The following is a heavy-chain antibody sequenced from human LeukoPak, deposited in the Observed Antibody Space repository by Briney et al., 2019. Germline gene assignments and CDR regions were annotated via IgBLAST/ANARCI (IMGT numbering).Heavy chain of an antibody. CDR2: ITWNRDNI. V-gene: IGHV3-9*01. J-gene: IGHJ6*02. CDR1: GFTFDDYA. CDR3: AKDLGSAITSALVLDV. D-gene: IGHD2-15*01. Sequence: PGGSLRLSCAASGFTFDDYAMHWVRQAPGKGLEWVSGITWNRDNIGYGDSVKGRFTISRDNVKNALYLQMNSLRPEDTALYYCAKDLGSAITSALVLDVCGQGTTVIVSS.